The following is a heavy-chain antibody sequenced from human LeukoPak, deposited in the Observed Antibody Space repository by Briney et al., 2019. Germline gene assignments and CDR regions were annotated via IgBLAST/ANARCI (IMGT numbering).Heavy chain of an antibody. Sequence: ASVKVSCKASGGTFSSYAISWVRQAPGQGLEWMGRIIPIFGTANYAQKFQGRVTITTDESTSTAYMELSSLRSEDTAVYYCARGVQWLVEGTAFDIWGQGTMVTVSS. V-gene: IGHV1-69*05. CDR1: GGTFSSYA. J-gene: IGHJ3*02. D-gene: IGHD6-19*01. CDR2: IIPIFGTA. CDR3: ARGVQWLVEGTAFDI.